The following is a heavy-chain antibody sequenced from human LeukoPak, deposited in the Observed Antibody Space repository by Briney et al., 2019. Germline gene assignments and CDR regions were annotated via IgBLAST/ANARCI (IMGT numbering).Heavy chain of an antibody. Sequence: GGSLRLSCAASGFTFSSYSMNWVRQAPGKGLEWVSSISSSSSYIYYADSVKGRFTISRDNAKNSLYLQMNSLRAEDTAVYYCARVYCSSTSCYWDNWFDPWGQGTLVTVSS. CDR3: ARVYCSSTSCYWDNWFDP. D-gene: IGHD2-2*01. V-gene: IGHV3-21*01. CDR1: GFTFSSYS. CDR2: ISSSSSYI. J-gene: IGHJ5*02.